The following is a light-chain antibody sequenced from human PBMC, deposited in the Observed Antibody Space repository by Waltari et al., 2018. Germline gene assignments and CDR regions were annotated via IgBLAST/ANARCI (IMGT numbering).Light chain of an antibody. J-gene: IGLJ2*01. CDR1: SRDIGTYGY. V-gene: IGLV2-14*03. CDR3: SSYTSNNRVI. Sequence: QSALTQPASVSGSPGQSITISCAGTSRDIGTYGYVSWYEQYPGKVPKLILYDVDKRPSGFSNRFSGSQSGNTASLTISGLQAEDEADYYCSSYTSNNRVIFGGGTKLTVL. CDR2: DVD.